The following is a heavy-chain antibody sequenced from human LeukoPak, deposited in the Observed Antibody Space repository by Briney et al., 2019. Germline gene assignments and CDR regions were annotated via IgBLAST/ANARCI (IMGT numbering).Heavy chain of an antibody. CDR2: ISGSGGST. Sequence: GGSLRLSCAASGFTFSSYAMSWVRQAPGKGLEWVSAISGSGGSTYYADSVKGRFTISRDNSKNTLYLQMNSLRAEDTAVYYCAKRMTTVTTTSYGFDYWGQGTLVTVSS. D-gene: IGHD4-17*01. V-gene: IGHV3-23*01. CDR1: GFTFSSYA. CDR3: AKRMTTVTTTSYGFDY. J-gene: IGHJ4*02.